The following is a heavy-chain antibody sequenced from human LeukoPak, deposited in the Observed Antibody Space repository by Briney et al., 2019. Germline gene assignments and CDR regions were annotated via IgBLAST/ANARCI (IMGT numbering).Heavy chain of an antibody. Sequence: SETLSLTCIVSGVSISSSTYYWAWIRPPPGKGLVWFGSISHTGTTFSKPSLNSQVTISVDASKSQFSLRLNSVTAADTAVYFCARELWGVADYWGQGTLATVSS. V-gene: IGHV4-39*02. CDR2: ISHTGTT. CDR3: ARELWGVADY. D-gene: IGHD3-10*01. J-gene: IGHJ4*02. CDR1: GVSISSSTYY.